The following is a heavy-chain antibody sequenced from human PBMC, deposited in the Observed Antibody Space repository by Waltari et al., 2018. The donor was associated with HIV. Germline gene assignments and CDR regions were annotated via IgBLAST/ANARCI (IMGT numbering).Heavy chain of an antibody. Sequence: QLQLQESGPGLVKPSETLSLTCTVPGGSISSSSYYWGWIRQPPGKGLEWIGSIYYSGSTYYNPSLKSRVTISVDTSKNQFSLKLSSVTAADTAVYYCARLYYGSGSRGRDYWGQGTLVTVSS. V-gene: IGHV4-39*01. CDR2: IYYSGST. CDR3: ARLYYGSGSRGRDY. D-gene: IGHD3-10*01. J-gene: IGHJ4*02. CDR1: GGSISSSSYY.